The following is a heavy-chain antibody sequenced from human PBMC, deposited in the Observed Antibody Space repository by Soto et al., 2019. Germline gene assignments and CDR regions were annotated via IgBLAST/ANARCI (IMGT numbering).Heavy chain of an antibody. CDR2: IYYSGST. CDR3: TRDYSSSSNYYYCCGMDV. V-gene: IGHV4-61*01. Sequence: QVQLQESGPGLVKPSETLSLTCTVSGGSVSSGSYFWSWIRQPPGKGLEWIGYIYYSGSTNYNPSLKSRVTISVDTSKNQFSLKLSSVTAADTAVYYCTRDYSSSSNYYYCCGMDVWGQGTTVTVSS. D-gene: IGHD6-6*01. J-gene: IGHJ6*02. CDR1: GGSVSSGSYF.